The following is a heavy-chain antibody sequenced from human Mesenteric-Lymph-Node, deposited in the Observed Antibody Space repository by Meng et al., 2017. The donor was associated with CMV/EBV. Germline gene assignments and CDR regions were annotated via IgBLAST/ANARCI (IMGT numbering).Heavy chain of an antibody. CDR1: GFSFNFYG. CDR2: ITSSGHYM. J-gene: IGHJ4*02. D-gene: IGHD3-10*01. V-gene: IGHV3-21*01. CDR3: ARELTRIRGGAD. Sequence: GESLKISCEASGFSFNFYGMNWVRQAPGKGLEWVSSITSSGHYMYYADSVKGRFTISRDNTRESLYLQMDSLRAEDTAVYYCARELTRIRGGADGGQGTLVTVSS.